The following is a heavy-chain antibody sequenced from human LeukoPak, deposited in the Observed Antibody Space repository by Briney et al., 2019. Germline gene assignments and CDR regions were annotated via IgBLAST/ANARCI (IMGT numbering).Heavy chain of an antibody. Sequence: GGSLRLSCAASGFTFHDYDMSWVRQSPGKGLEWVSGINWNGDRTGYADSVKGRFTISRDNAKKSLYLQMNSLRAEDTALYYCARRDYYGSGSPNFWGQGTLVTVSS. V-gene: IGHV3-20*04. CDR1: GFTFHDYD. D-gene: IGHD3-10*01. J-gene: IGHJ4*02. CDR2: INWNGDRT. CDR3: ARRDYYGSGSPNF.